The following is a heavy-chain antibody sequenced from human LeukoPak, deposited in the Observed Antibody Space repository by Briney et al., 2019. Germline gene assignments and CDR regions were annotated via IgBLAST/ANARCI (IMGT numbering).Heavy chain of an antibody. CDR2: MKQDGSEK. J-gene: IGHJ4*02. D-gene: IGHD3-16*02. Sequence: GGSLRLSCAASGFTFSSYWMSWVRQAPGKGLEWVANMKQDGSEKYYVDSVKGRFTISRDDAKNSLYLQMNSLRAEDTAVYYCARRAYVWGSYRYYYFDYWGQGTLVTVSS. V-gene: IGHV3-7*01. CDR1: GFTFSSYW. CDR3: ARRAYVWGSYRYYYFDY.